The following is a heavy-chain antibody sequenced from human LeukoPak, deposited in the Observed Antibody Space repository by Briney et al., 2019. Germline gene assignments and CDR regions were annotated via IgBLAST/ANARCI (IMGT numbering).Heavy chain of an antibody. Sequence: SETLSLTCAVSGGSVNGYYWSWIRQPPGKGLEWIGYIYYSGSTNYNPSLKSRVTISVDTSKNQFSLKLSSVTAADTAVYYCAREGRGGSSSEFDYWGQGTLVTVSS. CDR3: AREGRGGSSSEFDY. V-gene: IGHV4-59*02. CDR2: IYYSGST. D-gene: IGHD6-13*01. J-gene: IGHJ4*02. CDR1: GGSVNGYY.